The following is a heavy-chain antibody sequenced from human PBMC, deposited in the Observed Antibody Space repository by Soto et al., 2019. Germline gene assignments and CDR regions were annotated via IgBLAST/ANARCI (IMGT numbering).Heavy chain of an antibody. CDR1: CGSFSGYY. J-gene: IGHJ6*02. CDR2: INHSGST. Sequence: PSETLSLTCAVYCGSFSGYYWSWIRQPAWKGLEWIGEINHSGSTNYNPSLKSRVTISVDTYKNQFSLKLSSVTAADTAVYYCARGRWSYYGSGSYVPSYYYGMDVCGQRTTATVS. D-gene: IGHD3-10*01. CDR3: ARGRWSYYGSGSYVPSYYYGMDV. V-gene: IGHV4-34*01.